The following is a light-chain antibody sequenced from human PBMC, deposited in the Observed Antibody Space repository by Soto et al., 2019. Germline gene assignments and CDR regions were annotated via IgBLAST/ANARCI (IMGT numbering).Light chain of an antibody. CDR2: AAS. J-gene: IGKJ1*01. V-gene: IGKV1-39*01. CDR1: QSISSY. Sequence: DIQMTQSPSSLSASVGDRVTITCRASQSISSYVNWYQQKPGKAPKLLIYAASSLQSGVPSRFSRSGSGTDFTLTISSLQPEDFATYYCQQCYSTPPAFGQGTKVEIK. CDR3: QQCYSTPPA.